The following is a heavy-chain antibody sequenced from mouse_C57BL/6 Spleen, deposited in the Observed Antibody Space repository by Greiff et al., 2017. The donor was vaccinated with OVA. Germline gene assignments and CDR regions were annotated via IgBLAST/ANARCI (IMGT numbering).Heavy chain of an antibody. Sequence: EVQLQQSGPELVKPGASVKISCKASGYSFTGYYMNWVKQSPEKSLEWIGEINPSTGGSTSNQKFKAKATLTVDKSSSTVYMQLKSLTSEDSAVYYCARRGYGIPYAYWGKGPLVTVSA. V-gene: IGHV1-42*01. CDR2: INPSTGGS. D-gene: IGHD2-1*01. CDR1: GYSFTGYY. CDR3: ARRGYGIPYAY. J-gene: IGHJ3*01.